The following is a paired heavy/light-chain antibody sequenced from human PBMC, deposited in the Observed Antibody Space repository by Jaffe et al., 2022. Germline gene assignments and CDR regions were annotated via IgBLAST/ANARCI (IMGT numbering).Heavy chain of an antibody. CDR2: ISSSSSTI. J-gene: IGHJ4*02. V-gene: IGHV3-48*01. Sequence: EVQLVESGGGLVQPGGSLRLSCAASGFTFSSYSMNWVRQAPGKGLEWVSYISSSSSTIYYADSVKGRFTISRDNAKNSLYLQMNSLRAEDTAVYYCARGCSSTSCYVMRGSRSDYWGQGTLVTVSS. CDR3: ARGCSSTSCYVMRGSRSDY. D-gene: IGHD2-2*01. CDR1: GFTFSSYS.
Light chain of an antibody. J-gene: IGKJ5*01. CDR3: QQYYSFPLT. V-gene: IGKV1D-8*02. CDR2: AAS. Sequence: AIWMTQSPSLLSASTGDRVTISCRMSQGISSYLAWYQQKPGKAPELLIYAASTLQSGVPSRFSGSGSGTDFTLTISCLQSEDFATYYCQQYYSFPLTFGQGTRLEIK. CDR1: QGISSY.